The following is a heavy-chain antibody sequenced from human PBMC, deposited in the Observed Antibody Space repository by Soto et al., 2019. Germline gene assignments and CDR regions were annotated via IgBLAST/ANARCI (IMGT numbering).Heavy chain of an antibody. D-gene: IGHD5-18*01. CDR3: ARHTAMVLFDY. V-gene: IGHV4-59*08. CDR2: IYYSGST. J-gene: IGHJ4*02. CDR1: GGSINNYY. Sequence: PSETLSLTCTVSGGSINNYYWSWIRQPPGKGLEWIGYIYYSGSTNYNPSLKSRITISIDMPKNQFSLNLSSVTAADTAVYYCARHTAMVLFDYWGRGTLVTVSS.